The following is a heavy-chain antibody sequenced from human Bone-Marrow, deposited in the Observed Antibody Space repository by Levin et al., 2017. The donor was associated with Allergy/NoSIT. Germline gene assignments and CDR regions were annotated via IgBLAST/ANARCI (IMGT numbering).Heavy chain of an antibody. V-gene: IGHV3-74*01. CDR1: GFTFSSYW. J-gene: IGHJ4*02. Sequence: GGSLRLSCAASGFTFSSYWMHWVRQAPGKGLVWVSRINSDGSSTSYADSVKGRFTISRDNAKNTLYLQMNSLRAEDTAVYYCARSEVFEWLGYWGQGTLVTVSS. CDR3: ARSEVFEWLGY. D-gene: IGHD3-3*01. CDR2: INSDGSST.